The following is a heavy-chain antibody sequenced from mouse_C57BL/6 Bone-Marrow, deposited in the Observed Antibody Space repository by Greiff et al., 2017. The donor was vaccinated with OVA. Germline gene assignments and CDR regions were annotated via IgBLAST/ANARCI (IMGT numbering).Heavy chain of an antibody. CDR3: ARGRITTVVATRHWYFDV. Sequence: EVKLLESGPGLAKPSQTLSLTCSVTGYSITSDYWNWIRKFPGNKLEYMGYISYSGSTYYNPSLKSRISITRDTSKNQYYLQLNSVTTEDTATYYCARGRITTVVATRHWYFDVWGTGTTVTVSS. CDR1: GYSITSDY. V-gene: IGHV3-8*01. J-gene: IGHJ1*03. D-gene: IGHD1-1*01. CDR2: ISYSGST.